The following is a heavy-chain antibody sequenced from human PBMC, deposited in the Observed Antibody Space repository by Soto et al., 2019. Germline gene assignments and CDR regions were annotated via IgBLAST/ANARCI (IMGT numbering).Heavy chain of an antibody. D-gene: IGHD6-25*01. CDR3: ASDTSGWENY. J-gene: IGHJ4*02. Sequence: GSLRLSCTASGFTFSRYWMSWVRQASGKGLEWVANIKKDGSEKWYVDSVKGRFTISRDNAKNSVYLQMNSLRAEDTAIYYCASDTSGWENYWGQGTPVTAPQ. V-gene: IGHV3-7*01. CDR2: IKKDGSEK. CDR1: GFTFSRYW.